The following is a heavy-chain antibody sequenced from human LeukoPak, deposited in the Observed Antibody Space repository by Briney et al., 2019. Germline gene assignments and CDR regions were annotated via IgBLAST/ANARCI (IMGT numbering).Heavy chain of an antibody. J-gene: IGHJ4*02. V-gene: IGHV3-48*04. D-gene: IGHD5-12*01. CDR3: AKDIAAGYEGFPDY. Sequence: GGSLRLSCAGSGFTFSSYTLNWVRQAPGKGLEWISYISGSGTTIYYADSVRGRFTISRDNAKNSLYLQMNSLRAEDTALYYCAKDIAAGYEGFPDYWGQGTLVTVSS. CDR1: GFTFSSYT. CDR2: ISGSGTTI.